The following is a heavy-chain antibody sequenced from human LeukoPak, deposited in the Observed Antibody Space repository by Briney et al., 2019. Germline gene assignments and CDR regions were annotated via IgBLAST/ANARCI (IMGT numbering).Heavy chain of an antibody. J-gene: IGHJ3*02. V-gene: IGHV1-46*01. CDR2: INPSGGST. Sequence: ASVKVSCKASGGTFSSYAISWVRQAPGQGLEWMGIINPSGGSTSYAQKFQGRVTMTRDTSTSTVYMELSSLRSEDTAVYYCARDCSSTSCYRVDAFDIWGQGTMVTVSS. D-gene: IGHD2-2*01. CDR3: ARDCSSTSCYRVDAFDI. CDR1: GGTFSSYA.